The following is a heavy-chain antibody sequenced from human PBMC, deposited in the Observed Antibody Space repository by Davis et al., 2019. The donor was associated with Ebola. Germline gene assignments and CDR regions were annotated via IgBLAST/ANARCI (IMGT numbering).Heavy chain of an antibody. Sequence: GESLKISCEVSGFSFRNYGMHWVRQAPGKGLQWVALISPDGSNRWYADSVRGRLTTSRDNSKNTLYLQVNSLRPDDTAVYYCARDETGWYPGDYWGREPWSPSRQ. CDR3: ARDETGWYPGDY. V-gene: IGHV3-30-3*01. CDR1: GFSFRNYG. CDR2: ISPDGSNR. D-gene: IGHD6-19*01. J-gene: IGHJ4*02.